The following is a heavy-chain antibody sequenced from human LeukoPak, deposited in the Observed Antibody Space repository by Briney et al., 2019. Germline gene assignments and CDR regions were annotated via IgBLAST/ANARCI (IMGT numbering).Heavy chain of an antibody. CDR2: ISYSGST. CDR3: VRDSGSYYFDY. V-gene: IGHV4-31*03. J-gene: IGHJ4*02. CDR1: GRPFSSGGYY. D-gene: IGHD1-26*01. Sequence: SEPLSLTCTVSGRPFSSGGYYWSWIRQYPGKGLEWIGYISYSGSTYYNPSLKSRVTISVDTSKNQFSLKLSSVTAADTAVYYCVRDSGSYYFDYWGQGTLVTVSS.